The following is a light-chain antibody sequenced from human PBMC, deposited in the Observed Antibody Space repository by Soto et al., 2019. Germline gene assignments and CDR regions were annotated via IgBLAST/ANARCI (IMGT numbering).Light chain of an antibody. CDR1: QSVSSY. CDR2: DAS. Sequence: EIVLTQSPATLSLSPGERATLSCRASQSVSSYLAWYQQKPGQAPRLLIYDASNRATGIPARFSGSGSGTVFTLTISSLESEDFAVYYCQQRSNSLTFGQGTKVEIK. CDR3: QQRSNSLT. J-gene: IGKJ1*01. V-gene: IGKV3-11*01.